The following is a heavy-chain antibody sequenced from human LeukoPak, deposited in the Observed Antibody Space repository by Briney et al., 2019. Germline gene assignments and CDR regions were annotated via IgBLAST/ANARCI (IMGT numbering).Heavy chain of an antibody. Sequence: PSETLSLTCTVSGGSISSSSYYWGWIRQPPGKGLEWIGSIYYSGSTYYNPSLKSRVTISVDTSKNQFSLKLSSVPAADTAVYYCARRGKVYYYGMDVWGKGTTVTVSS. V-gene: IGHV4-39*01. CDR2: IYYSGST. CDR3: ARRGKVYYYGMDV. J-gene: IGHJ6*04. CDR1: GGSISSSSYY.